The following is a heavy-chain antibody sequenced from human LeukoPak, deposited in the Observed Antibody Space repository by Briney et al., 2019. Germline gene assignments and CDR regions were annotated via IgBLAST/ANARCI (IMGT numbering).Heavy chain of an antibody. CDR1: GGSFSGYY. J-gene: IGHJ4*02. D-gene: IGHD2-2*01. V-gene: IGHV4-34*01. CDR2: INHSGST. CDR3: ARTGESSTGAAAGDY. Sequence: SETLSLTCAVYGGSFSGYYWSWIRQPPGKGLEWIGEINHSGSTNYNPSLKSRVTISADTSKNQFSLKLSSVTAADTAVYYCARTGESSTGAAAGDYWGQGTLVTVSS.